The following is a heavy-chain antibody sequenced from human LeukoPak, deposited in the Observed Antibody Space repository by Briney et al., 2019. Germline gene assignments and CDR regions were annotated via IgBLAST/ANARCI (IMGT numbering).Heavy chain of an antibody. D-gene: IGHD5-12*01. Sequence: GGSLRLSCAASGFTFDDYAMHWVWQAPGKGLEWVSGISWNSGSIGYADSVKGRFTISRDNAKNSLYLQMNSLRAEDTALYYCAKDIGGYGIDYWGQGTLVTVSS. CDR3: AKDIGGYGIDY. V-gene: IGHV3-9*01. CDR1: GFTFDDYA. CDR2: ISWNSGSI. J-gene: IGHJ4*02.